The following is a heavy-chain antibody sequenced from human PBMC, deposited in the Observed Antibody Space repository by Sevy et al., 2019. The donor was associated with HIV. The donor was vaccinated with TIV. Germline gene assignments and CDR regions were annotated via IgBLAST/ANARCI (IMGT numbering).Heavy chain of an antibody. D-gene: IGHD3-22*01. CDR2: TSAGGSI. CDR3: ARVFEVYEGRGGHSYYYYAMDV. Sequence: GGSLRLSCVGSGFTVSSNYMTWVRQAPGKGLEWVSLTSAGGSIYYTKSVEGRFTASRDNSENTLYLQMNSLTVDDTALYFCARVFEVYEGRGGHSYYYYAMDVWGQGTTVTVSS. V-gene: IGHV3-66*01. J-gene: IGHJ6*02. CDR1: GFTVSSNY.